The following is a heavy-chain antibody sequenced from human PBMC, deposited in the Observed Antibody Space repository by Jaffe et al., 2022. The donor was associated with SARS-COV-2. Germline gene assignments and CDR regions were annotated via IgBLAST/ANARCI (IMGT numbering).Heavy chain of an antibody. CDR1: GYTFTSYA. D-gene: IGHD3-16*01. CDR2: INAGNGNT. V-gene: IGHV1-3*01. Sequence: QVQLVQSGAEVKKPGASVKVSCKASGYTFTSYAMHWVRQAPGQRLEWMGWINAGNGNTKYSQKFQGRVTITRDTSASTAYMELSSLRSEDTAVYYCARKLSVRRPGEHDFDYWGQGTLVTVSS. CDR3: ARKLSVRRPGEHDFDY. J-gene: IGHJ4*02.